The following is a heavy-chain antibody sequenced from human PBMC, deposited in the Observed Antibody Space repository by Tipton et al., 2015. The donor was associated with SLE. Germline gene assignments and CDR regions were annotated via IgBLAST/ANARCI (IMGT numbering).Heavy chain of an antibody. CDR3: ARRTVTTGGFDY. V-gene: IGHV4-38-2*01. CDR2: IYHSGST. D-gene: IGHD4-17*01. J-gene: IGHJ4*02. CDR1: GYSISSGYY. Sequence: TLSLTCAVSGYSISSGYYWGWIRQPPGKGLEWIGSIYHSGSTYYNPSLKSRVTISVDTSKNQFSLKLSSVTAADTAVYYCARRTVTTGGFDYWGQGTLVTVSS.